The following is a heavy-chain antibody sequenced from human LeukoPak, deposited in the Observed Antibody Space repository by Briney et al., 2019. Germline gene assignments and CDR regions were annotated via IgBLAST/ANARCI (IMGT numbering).Heavy chain of an antibody. CDR1: GYTFTGYY. V-gene: IGHV1-2*02. CDR2: INPNSGGT. CDR3: AREPNYDFWSGYYNWFDP. Sequence: ASVKVSCKASGYTFTGYYMHWVRQAPGQGLEWMGWINPNSGGTNYAQKFQGRVTMTRDTSTSTVYMELSSLRSEDTAVYYCAREPNYDFWSGYYNWFDPWGQGTLVTVSS. D-gene: IGHD3-3*01. J-gene: IGHJ5*02.